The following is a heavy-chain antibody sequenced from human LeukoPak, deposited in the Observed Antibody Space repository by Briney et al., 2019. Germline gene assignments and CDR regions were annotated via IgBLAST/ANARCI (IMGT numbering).Heavy chain of an antibody. CDR3: ARLSAAGSVSYYFDY. Sequence: SETLSLTCTVSGGSISSSSYYWGWIRQPPGKGLEWIGSIYYSGSTYYNPSLKSRVTISVDTSKNQFSLKLSSVTAADTAVYYCARLSAAGSVSYYFDYWGQGTLVTVSS. CDR1: GGSISSSSYY. CDR2: IYYSGST. D-gene: IGHD6-13*01. V-gene: IGHV4-39*07. J-gene: IGHJ4*02.